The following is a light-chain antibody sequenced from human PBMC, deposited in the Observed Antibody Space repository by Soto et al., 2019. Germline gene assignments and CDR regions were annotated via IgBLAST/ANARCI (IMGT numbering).Light chain of an antibody. V-gene: IGKV3-20*01. CDR1: QSVSTNY. CDR3: QEYGSSPLT. Sequence: EIVLTQSPGTLSLSPGERATLSCRASQSVSTNYLAWYQLQPGQPHRLLIYGASSRATDISDMFSSSWAEIDFTLTIISLTAEDFAVLYCQEYGSSPLTFGEGTKV. CDR2: GAS. J-gene: IGKJ1*01.